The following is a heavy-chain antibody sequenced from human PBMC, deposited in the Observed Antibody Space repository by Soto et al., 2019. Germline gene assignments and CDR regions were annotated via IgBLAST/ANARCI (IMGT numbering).Heavy chain of an antibody. D-gene: IGHD6-13*01. J-gene: IGHJ4*02. CDR1: RFTFSSYA. V-gene: IGHV3-23*01. CDR3: AKHHGGNSWYCLDS. CDR2: ITGSGGTT. Sequence: PGGSLRLSCAAPRFTFSSYAMSWVRQAPGKGLEWVSFITGSGGTTFYADSVKGRFTISRDNSKNTLYLQMNSLRAEDTAVYYCAKHHGGNSWYCLDSWGQGTLVTVSS.